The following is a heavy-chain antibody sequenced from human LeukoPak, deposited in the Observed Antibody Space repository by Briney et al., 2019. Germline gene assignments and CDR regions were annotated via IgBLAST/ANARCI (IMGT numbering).Heavy chain of an antibody. CDR3: ARDGTQRGYSYAFDI. CDR1: GGSISSGDYY. V-gene: IGHV4-30-4*08. Sequence: SETLSLTCTVSGGSISSGDYYWSWIRQPPGKGLEWFGYIYYSGSTYYNPSLKSRVTISVDTSKNQFSLKLSSVTAADTAVYYCARDGTQRGYSYAFDIWGQGTMVTVSS. CDR2: IYYSGST. D-gene: IGHD5-18*01. J-gene: IGHJ3*02.